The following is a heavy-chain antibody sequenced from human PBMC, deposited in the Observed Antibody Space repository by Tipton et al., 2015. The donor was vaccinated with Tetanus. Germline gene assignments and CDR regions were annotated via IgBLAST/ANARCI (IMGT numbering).Heavy chain of an antibody. CDR1: GGSITSYY. CDR2: VHYTGKH. V-gene: IGHV4-59*13. Sequence: TLSLTCNVSGGSITSYYWSWIRHPPGRGLECVGYVHYTGKHNYSPSLRSRVTLSVDTSKNQFSLKMYSVTAADTAVYYCARIGWLQQKKAGFDIWGEGSMVTVSS. D-gene: IGHD5-24*01. CDR3: ARIGWLQQKKAGFDI. J-gene: IGHJ3*02.